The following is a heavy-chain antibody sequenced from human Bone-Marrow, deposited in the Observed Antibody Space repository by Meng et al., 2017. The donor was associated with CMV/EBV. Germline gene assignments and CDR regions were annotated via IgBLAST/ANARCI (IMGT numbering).Heavy chain of an antibody. V-gene: IGHV4-34*01. CDR2: INHSGST. J-gene: IGHJ4*02. CDR1: GGSFSGYY. CDR3: ARGGVVVNGAPFDY. Sequence: QVPLQQGGRGSLKPSETLALTCAVYGGSFSGYYWSWIRQPPGKGLEWIGEINHSGSTNYNPSLKSRVTISVDTSKNQFSLKLSSVTAADTAVYYCARGGVVVNGAPFDYWGQGTLVTVSS. D-gene: IGHD3-22*01.